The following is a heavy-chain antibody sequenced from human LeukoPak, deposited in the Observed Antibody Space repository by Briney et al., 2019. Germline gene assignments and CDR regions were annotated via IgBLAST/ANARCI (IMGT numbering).Heavy chain of an antibody. V-gene: IGHV3-23*01. CDR3: AKFYDISTGYFDC. CDR2: ISGGGGST. J-gene: IGHJ4*02. D-gene: IGHD3-9*01. Sequence: RSGGSLRLSCAASGFTFSRFWMSWVRQSPGKGLEWVSAISGGGGSTYYADSVKGRFTISRDNSKNTLYLQMNSLRAEDTAVYYCAKFYDISTGYFDCWGQGTLVTVSS. CDR1: GFTFSRFW.